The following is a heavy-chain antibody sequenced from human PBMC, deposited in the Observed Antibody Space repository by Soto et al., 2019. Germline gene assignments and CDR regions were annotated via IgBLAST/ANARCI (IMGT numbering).Heavy chain of an antibody. J-gene: IGHJ4*02. D-gene: IGHD3-3*01. CDR3: ARFGLVTFDC. V-gene: IGHV3-21*01. CDR2: ISPSGSYM. CDR1: GFIFNTYS. Sequence: RGSLRLSCAASGFIFNTYSMDWVRQAPGKGLEWVASISPSGSYMYYGDSLKGRFTVSRDNAKNSLYLQMDSLRADDTAIYYCARFGLVTFDCWGQGTLVTISS.